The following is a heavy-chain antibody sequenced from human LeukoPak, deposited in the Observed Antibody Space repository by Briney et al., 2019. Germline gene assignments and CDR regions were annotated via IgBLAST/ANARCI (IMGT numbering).Heavy chain of an antibody. CDR3: SRHAYYHDSSTYYYFFDY. J-gene: IGHJ4*02. CDR1: GGSFSGYY. D-gene: IGHD3-22*01. Sequence: SETLSLTCAVYGGSFSGYYWGWIRQPPGKGLEWIGSISYSGTTYYSPSLNSRVTLSVDTSRNQFSLKLSSVTAADTAVYFCSRHAYYHDSSTYYYFFDYWGQGTLATVSS. V-gene: IGHV4-39*01. CDR2: ISYSGTT.